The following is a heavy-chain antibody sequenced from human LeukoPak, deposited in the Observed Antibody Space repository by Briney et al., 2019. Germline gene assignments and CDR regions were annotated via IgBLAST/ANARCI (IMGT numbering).Heavy chain of an antibody. Sequence: PSETLSLTCAVYGVSFSGYSWSWIRQPPGKGLEWIGEVNYSGSTNYNPSLKSRVTISVDTSKNQLSLKLSSVTAADTAVYYCGRGAEMYSSSWYYDDWGQGSLVTVSS. CDR3: GRGAEMYSSSWYYDD. D-gene: IGHD6-13*01. J-gene: IGHJ4*02. CDR1: GVSFSGYS. CDR2: VNYSGST. V-gene: IGHV4-34*01.